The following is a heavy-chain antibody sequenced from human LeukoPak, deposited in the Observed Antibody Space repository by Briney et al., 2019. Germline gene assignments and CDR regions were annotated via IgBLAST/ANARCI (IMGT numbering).Heavy chain of an antibody. J-gene: IGHJ4*02. CDR3: ARVGGLRLAYN. V-gene: IGHV4-31*03. Sequence: SETLSLTCTVSGGSISSGGYYWSWIRQHPGKGLEWIGYIYYSGSTYYNPSLKSRVTISVDTSKNQFSLKLSSVTATDTAVYYCARVGGLRLAYNWGQGTLVTVSS. CDR1: GGSISSGGYY. D-gene: IGHD3-3*02. CDR2: IYYSGST.